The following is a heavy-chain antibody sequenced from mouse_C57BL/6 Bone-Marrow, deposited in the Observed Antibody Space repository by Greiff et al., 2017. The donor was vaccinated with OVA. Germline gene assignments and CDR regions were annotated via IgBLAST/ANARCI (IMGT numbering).Heavy chain of an antibody. CDR1: GFTFSSYA. Sequence: EVQLVESGGGLVKPGGSLKLSCAASGFTFSSYAMSWVRQTPEKRLEWVATISDGGSYTYYPDNVKGRFTISRDNAKNNLYLQMSHLKSEDTAMYYCARERELLWYFDVWGTGTTVTVSS. V-gene: IGHV5-4*01. CDR2: ISDGGSYT. D-gene: IGHD2-1*01. J-gene: IGHJ1*03. CDR3: ARERELLWYFDV.